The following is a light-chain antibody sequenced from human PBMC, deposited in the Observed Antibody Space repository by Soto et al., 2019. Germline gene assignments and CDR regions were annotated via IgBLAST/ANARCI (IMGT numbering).Light chain of an antibody. Sequence: QSVLTQPASVSGSPGQSITIYCTGTSSDVGGYKYVSWYQQHPGKAPKLMIYDIRNRPSGVSNRFSGSKSGNTASLTISGLQAEDEADYYCSSYTSSSTRVFGTGTKLTVL. V-gene: IGLV2-14*03. J-gene: IGLJ1*01. CDR1: SSDVGGYKY. CDR3: SSYTSSSTRV. CDR2: DIR.